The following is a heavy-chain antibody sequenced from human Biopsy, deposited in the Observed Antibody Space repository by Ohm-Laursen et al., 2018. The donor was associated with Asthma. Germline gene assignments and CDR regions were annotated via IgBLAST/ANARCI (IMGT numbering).Heavy chain of an antibody. CDR1: GGSISSSSYY. Sequence: SQTLSLTCTVSGGSISSSSYYWGWIRQPPGKGLEWIGYIYYSGSTYYNPSLKSRVTISVDTSKNQFSLKLSSVTAADTAVYYCARERVTAMVTYFDYWGQGTLVTVSS. V-gene: IGHV4-31*03. D-gene: IGHD5-18*01. CDR2: IYYSGST. CDR3: ARERVTAMVTYFDY. J-gene: IGHJ4*02.